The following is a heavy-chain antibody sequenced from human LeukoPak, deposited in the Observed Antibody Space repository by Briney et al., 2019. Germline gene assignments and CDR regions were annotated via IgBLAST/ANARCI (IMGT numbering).Heavy chain of an antibody. V-gene: IGHV3-21*01. J-gene: IGHJ4*02. Sequence: GGSLRLSCAASGFTVSSNYMSWVRQAPGKGLEWVSSISYTGTYIYYRESVKGRFTISRDNAENSLYLEMSSLRVEDTAIYYCVRDRGSYRPIDYWGQGTLVTVSS. CDR2: ISYTGTYI. D-gene: IGHD1-26*01. CDR3: VRDRGSYRPIDY. CDR1: GFTVSSNY.